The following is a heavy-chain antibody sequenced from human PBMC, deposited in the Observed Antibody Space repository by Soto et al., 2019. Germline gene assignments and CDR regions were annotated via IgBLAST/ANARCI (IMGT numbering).Heavy chain of an antibody. CDR2: IYSGGST. CDR3: ARETGYDSGGYYRFQYFQH. Sequence: GGSLRLSCAASGFTVSSNYMSWVRQAPGKGLEWVSVIYSGGSTYYADSVKGRFTISRDNSKNTLYLQMNSLRAEDTAVYYCARETGYDSGGYYRFQYFQHWGQGTLVTVSS. V-gene: IGHV3-53*01. D-gene: IGHD3-22*01. CDR1: GFTVSSNY. J-gene: IGHJ1*01.